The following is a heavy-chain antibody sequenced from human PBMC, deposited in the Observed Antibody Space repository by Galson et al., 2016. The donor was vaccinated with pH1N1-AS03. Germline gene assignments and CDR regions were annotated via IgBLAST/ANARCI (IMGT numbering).Heavy chain of an antibody. V-gene: IGHV3-30*18. CDR3: ANDFNYDFWSGYSFY. CDR1: GFTISNFG. J-gene: IGHJ4*02. Sequence: SLRLSCAASGFTISNFGMLWVRQAPGQGLEWVAIISFDGTNKYYAASVKGRFSISRDNSKNTLFLQMSALRAEDTAVYYCANDFNYDFWSGYSFYWGQGALVTVSS. D-gene: IGHD3/OR15-3a*01. CDR2: ISFDGTNK.